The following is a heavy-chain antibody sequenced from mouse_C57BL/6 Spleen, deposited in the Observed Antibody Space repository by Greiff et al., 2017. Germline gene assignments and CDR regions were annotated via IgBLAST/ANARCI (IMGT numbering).Heavy chain of an antibody. Sequence: EVKVEESGPGLVKPSQSLSLTCSVTGYSITSGYYWNWIRQFPGNKLEWMGYISYDGSNNYNPSLKNRISITRDTSKNQFFLKLNSVTTEDTATYYCARESVIYYDYDGGFDYWGQGTTLTVSS. CDR1: GYSITSGYY. J-gene: IGHJ2*01. D-gene: IGHD2-4*01. CDR2: ISYDGSN. CDR3: ARESVIYYDYDGGFDY. V-gene: IGHV3-6*01.